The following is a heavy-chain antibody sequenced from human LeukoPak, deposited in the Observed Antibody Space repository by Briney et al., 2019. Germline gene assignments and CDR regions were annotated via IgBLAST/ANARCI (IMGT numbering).Heavy chain of an antibody. CDR1: GYTFTSYY. V-gene: IGHV1-46*01. Sequence: ASVKVSCKASGYTFTSYYMHWVRQAPGQGLEWMGIINPSGGSTSYAQKSQGRVTMTRDMSTSTVYMELSSLRSEDTAVYYCARGGYCSSTSCPKNMDVWGKGTTVTVSS. CDR2: INPSGGST. D-gene: IGHD2-2*01. CDR3: ARGGYCSSTSCPKNMDV. J-gene: IGHJ6*03.